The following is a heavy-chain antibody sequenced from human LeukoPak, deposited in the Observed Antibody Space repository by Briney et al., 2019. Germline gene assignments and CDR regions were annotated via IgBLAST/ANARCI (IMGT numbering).Heavy chain of an antibody. V-gene: IGHV1-2*02. CDR3: ATLHEYKGRTTVTTYVGFVHDY. Sequence: GASVKVSCKASGYTFTGYYMHWVRQAPGQGLEWMGWINPNSGGTNYAQKFQGRVTMTRDTSISTAYMELSRLRSDDTAVYYCATLHEYKGRTTVTTYVGFVHDYWGQGTLVTVSS. J-gene: IGHJ4*02. CDR1: GYTFTGYY. D-gene: IGHD4-17*01. CDR2: INPNSGGT.